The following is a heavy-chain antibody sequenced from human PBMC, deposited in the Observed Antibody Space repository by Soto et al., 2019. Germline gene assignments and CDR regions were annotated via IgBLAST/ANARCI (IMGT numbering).Heavy chain of an antibody. V-gene: IGHV3-48*02. J-gene: IGHJ4*02. CDR3: ARSGVVVTAIPDYYFDY. D-gene: IGHD2-21*02. CDR2: ISSSSSTI. CDR1: GFTFSGYS. Sequence: GGSLRLSCAASGFTFSGYSMNWVRQAPGKGLEWVSYISSSSSTIYYADSVKGRFTISRDNAKNSLYLQMNSLRDEDTAVYYCARSGVVVTAIPDYYFDYWGQGTRVTVSS.